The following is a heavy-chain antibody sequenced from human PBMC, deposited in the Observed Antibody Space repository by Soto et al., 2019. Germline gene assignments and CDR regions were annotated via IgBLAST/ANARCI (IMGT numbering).Heavy chain of an antibody. CDR2: ISAYNGNT. CDR3: ARDHRYYGSGSYYEAVGWFDP. J-gene: IGHJ5*02. CDR1: GYTFTSYG. D-gene: IGHD3-10*01. V-gene: IGHV1-18*01. Sequence: QVQLVQSGAEVKKPGASVKVSCKASGYTFTSYGISWVRQAPGQGLEWMGWISAYNGNTNYAQKLQGRVTMTTDTSTSTAYMELRSLRSDDTGVYYCARDHRYYGSGSYYEAVGWFDPWGQGTLVTVSS.